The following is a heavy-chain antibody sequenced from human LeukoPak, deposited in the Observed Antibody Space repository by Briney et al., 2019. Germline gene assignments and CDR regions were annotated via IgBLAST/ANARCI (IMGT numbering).Heavy chain of an antibody. CDR2: T. CDR3: AREREYYDFWSGYFPDAFDI. V-gene: IGHV4-59*01. Sequence: TNYNPSLKSRVTISVDTSKNQFSLKLSSVTAADTAVYYCAREREYYDFWSGYFPDAFDIWGQGTMVTVSS. J-gene: IGHJ3*02. D-gene: IGHD3-3*01.